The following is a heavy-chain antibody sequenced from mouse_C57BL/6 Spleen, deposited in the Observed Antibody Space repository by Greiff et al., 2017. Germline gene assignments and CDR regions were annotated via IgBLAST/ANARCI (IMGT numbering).Heavy chain of an antibody. CDR2: ISSGSSTI. D-gene: IGHD1-1*01. CDR1: GFTFSDYG. J-gene: IGHJ4*01. CDR3: ARNYYGSSPYYYAMDY. Sequence: EVKLVESGGGLVKPGGSLKLSCAASGFTFSDYGMHWVRQAPEKGLEWVAYISSGSSTIYYADTVKGRFTISRDNAKNTLFLQRTSLRSEDTAMYYCARNYYGSSPYYYAMDYWGQGTSVTVSS. V-gene: IGHV5-17*01.